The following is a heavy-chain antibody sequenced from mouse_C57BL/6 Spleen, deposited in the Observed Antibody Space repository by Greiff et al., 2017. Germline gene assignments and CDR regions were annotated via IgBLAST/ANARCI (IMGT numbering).Heavy chain of an antibody. CDR3: ARDQLGRFDY. Sequence: EVQLQESGPGLVKPSQSLSLTCSVTGYSITSGYYWNWIRQFPGNKLEWMGYISYDGSNNYNPSLKNRISITRDTSKNQFFLKLNSVTTEDTATYYCARDQLGRFDYWGQGTTLTVSS. CDR1: GYSITSGYY. V-gene: IGHV3-6*01. CDR2: ISYDGSN. D-gene: IGHD4-1*02. J-gene: IGHJ2*01.